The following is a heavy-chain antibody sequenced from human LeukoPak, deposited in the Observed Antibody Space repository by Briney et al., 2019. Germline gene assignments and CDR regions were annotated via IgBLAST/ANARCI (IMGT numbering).Heavy chain of an antibody. D-gene: IGHD3-16*01. CDR1: GGSFSGYY. V-gene: IGHV4-34*01. J-gene: IGHJ5*02. CDR2: INHSGST. CDR3: ARDRGRGKSWFDP. Sequence: PSETLSLTCAVYGGSFSGYYWSWIRQPPGKGLEWIGEINHSGSTNYNPSLKSRVTIPVDTSKNQFSLKLSSVTAADTAVYYYARDRGRGKSWFDPWGQGTLVTVSS.